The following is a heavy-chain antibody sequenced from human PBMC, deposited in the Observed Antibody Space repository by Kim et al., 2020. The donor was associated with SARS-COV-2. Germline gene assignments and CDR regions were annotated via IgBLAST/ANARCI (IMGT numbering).Heavy chain of an antibody. J-gene: IGHJ5*02. CDR1: GFSLTTPGEG. CDR3: AHRQANHAKWFDP. Sequence: SGPTLVNPTQTLTLTCTFSGFSLTTPGEGVAWIRQPPGKALEWLVVIYWNDDQRYSPSLKNKLTVTKDTSNNRVVLTVTDLDPVDTATYYCAHRQANHAKWFDPWGPGTPVTVSS. V-gene: IGHV2-5*01. D-gene: IGHD2-8*01. CDR2: IYWNDDQ.